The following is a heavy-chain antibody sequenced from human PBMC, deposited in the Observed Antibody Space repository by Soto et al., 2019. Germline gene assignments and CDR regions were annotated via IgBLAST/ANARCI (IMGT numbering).Heavy chain of an antibody. V-gene: IGHV4-31*03. CDR3: SREGYNYNGMDV. CDR2: IYYSGAT. Sequence: QVQLQESGPGLVNPSQTLSLTCTVSGDSINNGDYYWSWVRHHPVKGLEWIGYIYYSGATSNNPSLQGRVPISLDTSESHFSLRLSSVTAADTAVYYCSREGYNYNGMDVWGQGTTVTVSS. CDR1: GDSINNGDYY. J-gene: IGHJ6*02.